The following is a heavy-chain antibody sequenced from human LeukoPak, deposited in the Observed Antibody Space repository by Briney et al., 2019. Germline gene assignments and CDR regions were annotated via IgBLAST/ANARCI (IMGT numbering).Heavy chain of an antibody. Sequence: GGSLRLSCAASGLTVSSSYMSWVRQAPGKGLVWVSRINIDGSTTTYADSVKGRFTISRDNAKNTLSLQMNSLRAEDTAVYYCISDHTGHDDYWGQGTLVTVSS. CDR1: GLTVSSSY. CDR3: ISDHTGHDDY. J-gene: IGHJ4*02. D-gene: IGHD1-1*01. CDR2: INIDGSTT. V-gene: IGHV3-74*01.